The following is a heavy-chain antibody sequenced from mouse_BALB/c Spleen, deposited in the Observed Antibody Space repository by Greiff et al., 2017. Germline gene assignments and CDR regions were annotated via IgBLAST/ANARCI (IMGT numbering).Heavy chain of an antibody. D-gene: IGHD4-1*01. CDR1: GYSFTSYY. J-gene: IGHJ1*01. CDR3: ARELDWYFDV. CDR2: IFPGSGNT. Sequence: QVQLQQSGPELVKPGASVKISCKASGYSFTSYYIHWVKQRPGQGLEWIGWIFPGSGNTKYNEKFKGKATLTADTSSSTAYMQLSSLTSEDSAVYFCARELDWYFDVWGAGTTVTVSS. V-gene: IGHV1-66*01.